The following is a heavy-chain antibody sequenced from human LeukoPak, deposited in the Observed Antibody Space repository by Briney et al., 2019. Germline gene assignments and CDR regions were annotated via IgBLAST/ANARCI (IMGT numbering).Heavy chain of an antibody. J-gene: IGHJ6*03. CDR1: AFTFSSYA. Sequence: PGGSLRLSCAASAFTFSSYAMHWVRQAPGKGLEWVAVISYDGSNEYYADSVKGRFTIHRDNSKNTVYLQMNSLRAEDTAVYYCAKRVYSGSYVYYYYYMDVWGKGTTVTVSS. D-gene: IGHD1-26*01. CDR3: AKRVYSGSYVYYYYYMDV. CDR2: ISYDGSNE. V-gene: IGHV3-30*04.